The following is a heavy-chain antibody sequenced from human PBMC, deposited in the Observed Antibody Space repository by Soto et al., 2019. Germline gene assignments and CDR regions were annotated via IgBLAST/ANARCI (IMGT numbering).Heavy chain of an antibody. Sequence: GGSLRLSCSSSGFTFRSHSMNLVRQAPGKGLEWIAYISSGSSDIYYGDSVKGRVTISRDNAQNSVYLQLENLRDADTAVYYCVRDLGCISESCHGHFDHWGRGTLVTVSS. CDR2: ISSGSSDI. CDR1: GFTFRSHS. D-gene: IGHD3-3*02. V-gene: IGHV3-21*06. CDR3: VRDLGCISESCHGHFDH. J-gene: IGHJ4*02.